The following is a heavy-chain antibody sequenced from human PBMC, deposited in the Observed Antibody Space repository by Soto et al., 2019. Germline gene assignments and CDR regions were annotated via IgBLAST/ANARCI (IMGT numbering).Heavy chain of an antibody. Sequence: SETLSLTCTVSGGSISSYYWSWIRQPPGKGLEWIGYIYYSGSTSYNPSLKSRVTISVDTSKNQFSLKLSSVTAADTAVYYCARGQWTSDYWGQGTLVTVSS. J-gene: IGHJ4*02. CDR2: IYYSGST. D-gene: IGHD6-19*01. V-gene: IGHV4-59*01. CDR1: GGSISSYY. CDR3: ARGQWTSDY.